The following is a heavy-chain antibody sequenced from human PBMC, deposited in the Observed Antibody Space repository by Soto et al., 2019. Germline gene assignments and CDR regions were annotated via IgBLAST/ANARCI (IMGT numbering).Heavy chain of an antibody. Sequence: ESLKVSCKGSRCKVTSYWITWVRQMPGKGLEWMGRIDPTDSYTNYSPSFQGHVTISADMSINTAYLQWSGMKASDTAMYYCAATHPPYTTSRGGSYGMDVWGQGTMVT. D-gene: IGHD2-2*02. V-gene: IGHV5-10-1*01. CDR3: AATHPPYTTSRGGSYGMDV. J-gene: IGHJ6*02. CDR1: RCKVTSYW. CDR2: IDPTDSYT.